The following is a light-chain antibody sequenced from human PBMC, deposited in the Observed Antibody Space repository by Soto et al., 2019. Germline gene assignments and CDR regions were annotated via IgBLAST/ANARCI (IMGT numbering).Light chain of an antibody. CDR1: SSDVGGYTY. Sequence: QSALTQPRSVSESPGHSVAISCTGTSSDVGGYTYVAWYRQYPGKAPKLMLYDVSKRPSGVPDRFSGSKSGNTASLTISGLQAEDEADYYCCSYAGRYIVVFGGGTELTVL. CDR2: DVS. CDR3: CSYAGRYIVV. V-gene: IGLV2-11*01. J-gene: IGLJ2*01.